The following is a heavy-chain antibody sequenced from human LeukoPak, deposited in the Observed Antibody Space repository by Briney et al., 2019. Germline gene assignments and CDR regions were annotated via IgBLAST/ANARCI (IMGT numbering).Heavy chain of an antibody. V-gene: IGHV3-33*08. CDR1: GFTFSNFW. CDR3: ARAGGSRYGYAFDV. D-gene: IGHD5-12*01. J-gene: IGHJ3*01. CDR2: IWHDGSNK. Sequence: GGSLRLSCTASGFTFSNFWMGWVRQAPGKGLEWVAVIWHDGSNKYYADSVKGRFTISRDNSENTLYLQMNSLRVEDTALFYCARAGGSRYGYAFDVWGQGTLVTVSS.